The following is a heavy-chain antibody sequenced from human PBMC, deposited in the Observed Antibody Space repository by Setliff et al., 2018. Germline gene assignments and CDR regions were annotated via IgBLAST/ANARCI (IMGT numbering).Heavy chain of an antibody. CDR1: GFTFSSYW. V-gene: IGHV3-7*01. D-gene: IGHD5-12*01. J-gene: IGHJ6*03. CDR3: AREKMATNYYYYYMDV. CDR2: IKQDGSEK. Sequence: GSLRLSCAASGFTFSSYWMSWVRQAPGKGLEWVANIKQDGSEKYYVDSVKGRFTISRDNAKNSLYLQMNSLRAEDTAVYYCAREKMATNYYYYYMDVWAKEPRSPSP.